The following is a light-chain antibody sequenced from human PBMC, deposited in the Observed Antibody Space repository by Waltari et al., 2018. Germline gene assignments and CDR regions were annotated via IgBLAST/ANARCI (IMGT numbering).Light chain of an antibody. Sequence: QSVLTQPPSVSAAPGQRVTISCSGGSSTIGNNYVSWYRQFPGTAPKLLIYENTERPSGIPGRFSGSKSCTSATLDITGLQAGDEADYYCGTWDSSLSGAVFGGGTHLTVL. V-gene: IGLV1-51*02. CDR2: ENT. J-gene: IGLJ7*01. CDR3: GTWDSSLSGAV. CDR1: SSTIGNNY.